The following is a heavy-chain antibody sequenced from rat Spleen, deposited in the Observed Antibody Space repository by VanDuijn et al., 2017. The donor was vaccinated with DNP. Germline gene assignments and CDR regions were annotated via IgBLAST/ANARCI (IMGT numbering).Heavy chain of an antibody. CDR1: GFTFNKYV. D-gene: IGHD1-10*01. Sequence: EVQLVETGGGSVQPGRSLKLSCAASGFTFNKYVMAWVRQAPTKGLEWVATISAGGGTTSYPDSVRGRFTISRDNSKNTLYLQMNSLRSEDTATYYCARVNNNLYYGLDAWGQGTSVTVSS. J-gene: IGHJ4*01. V-gene: IGHV5S13*01. CDR2: ISAGGGTT. CDR3: ARVNNNLYYGLDA.